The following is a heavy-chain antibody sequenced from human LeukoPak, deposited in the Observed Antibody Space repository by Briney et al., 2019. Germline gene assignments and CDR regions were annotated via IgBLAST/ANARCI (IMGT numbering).Heavy chain of an antibody. D-gene: IGHD6-19*01. CDR1: GFTFSSYA. CDR3: AKDMLGIAVAGTVDY. V-gene: IGHV3-23*01. Sequence: PSGGSLRLSCAASGFTFSSYAMSWVRQAPGKGLEWVSAISGSGGSTYYADSVKGRFTISRDNSKNTLYLQMNSLRAEDTAVYYCAKDMLGIAVAGTVDYWGQGTLVTVSS. J-gene: IGHJ4*02. CDR2: ISGSGGST.